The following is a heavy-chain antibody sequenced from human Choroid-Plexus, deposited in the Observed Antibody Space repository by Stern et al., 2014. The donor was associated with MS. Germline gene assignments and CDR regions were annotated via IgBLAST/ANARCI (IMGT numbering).Heavy chain of an antibody. CDR1: GFTFGSCA. V-gene: IGHV3-30*18. CDR2: VSYDGSNK. D-gene: IGHD2/OR15-2a*01. J-gene: IGHJ5*02. Sequence: QMQLVQYGGGVVQPGRPLRLSCVASGFTFGSCAMHWVHQAPGKGLEWVAGVSYDGSNKYYADSVKGRFTISRDNSQNTLYMQMSSLRPEDTAVYYCAKDRQYLTYFFDHWGQGSLVTVSS. CDR3: AKDRQYLTYFFDH.